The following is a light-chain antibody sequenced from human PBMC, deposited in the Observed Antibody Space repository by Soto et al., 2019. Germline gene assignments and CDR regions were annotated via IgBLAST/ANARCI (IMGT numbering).Light chain of an antibody. V-gene: IGKV1-33*01. CDR2: DAS. J-gene: IGKJ5*01. CDR3: QQYGSLPIT. CDR1: QDIGNF. Sequence: DIQMTQSPSSLSASIGDRVTISCQASQDIGNFLNWYQQKPGKAPYLLIYDASNLDTGVSSSFSGRGSGRQFSITITSLQPDDVATYFWQQYGSLPITFAEGTRLDIK.